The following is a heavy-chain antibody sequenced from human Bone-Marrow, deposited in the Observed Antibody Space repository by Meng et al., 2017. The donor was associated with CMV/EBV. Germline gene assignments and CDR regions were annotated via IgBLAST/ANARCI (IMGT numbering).Heavy chain of an antibody. CDR1: GGSISSYY. J-gene: IGHJ1*01. CDR2: IYYSGST. D-gene: IGHD3-3*01. CDR3: ASRGGGYYDFWSGYWAEYFQH. Sequence: SETLSLTCTVSGGSISSYYWSWIRQPPGKGLEWIGYIYYSGSTNYNPSLKSRVTISVDTSKNQFSLKLSSVTAADTAVYYCASRGGGYYDFWSGYWAEYFQHWGQGTLVTVSS. V-gene: IGHV4-59*08.